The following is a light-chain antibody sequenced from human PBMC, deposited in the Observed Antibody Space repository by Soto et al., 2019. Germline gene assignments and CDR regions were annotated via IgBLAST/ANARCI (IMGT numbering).Light chain of an antibody. CDR2: AAS. Sequence: CAATLSVSPGERATLSCRASQSVSNNVAWYQQKPGQAPRLLFHAASARAIGIPARFSGTGSGTEFTLTISSLQSQDFAAYYCQQYSTRPPCTFGQGTKLEIK. V-gene: IGKV3-15*01. CDR1: QSVSNN. CDR3: QQYSTRPPCT. J-gene: IGKJ2*02.